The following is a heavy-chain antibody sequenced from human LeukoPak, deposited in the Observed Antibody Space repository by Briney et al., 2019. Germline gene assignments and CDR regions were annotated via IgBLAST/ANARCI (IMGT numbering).Heavy chain of an antibody. CDR2: IYYSGST. CDR3: AREQLGLIDHWFDP. D-gene: IGHD7-27*01. CDR1: GGSISSYY. J-gene: IGHJ5*02. Sequence: SETLSLTRTVSGGSISSYYWSWIRQPPGKGLEWIGYIYYSGSTNYNPSLKSRVTISVDTSKNQFSLKLSSVTAADTAVYYCAREQLGLIDHWFDPWGQGTLVTVSS. V-gene: IGHV4-59*01.